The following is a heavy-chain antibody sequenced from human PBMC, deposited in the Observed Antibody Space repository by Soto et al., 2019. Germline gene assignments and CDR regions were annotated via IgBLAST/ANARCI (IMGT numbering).Heavy chain of an antibody. D-gene: IGHD6-19*01. CDR1: GYTFTSYY. Sequence: ASVKVSCKASGYTFTSYYMHWVRQAPGQGLEWMGIINPSGGSTSYAQKFQGRVTMTRDTSTSTVYMELSSLRSEDTAVYYCARDHGAVADYYYGMDVWGQGTTVTVSS. V-gene: IGHV1-46*01. CDR2: INPSGGST. J-gene: IGHJ6*02. CDR3: ARDHGAVADYYYGMDV.